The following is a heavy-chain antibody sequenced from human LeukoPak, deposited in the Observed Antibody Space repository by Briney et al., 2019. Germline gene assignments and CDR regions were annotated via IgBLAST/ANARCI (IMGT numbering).Heavy chain of an antibody. CDR3: AKDQAYYYGSGSYYSYFDY. Sequence: GGSLRLSCAASGFTFSSYGMHWVRQAPGKGLEWVAVISYDGSNKYYADSVKGRFTISGDNSKNTLYLQMNSLRAEDTAVYYCAKDQAYYYGSGSYYSYFDYWGQGTLVTVSS. J-gene: IGHJ4*02. CDR1: GFTFSSYG. V-gene: IGHV3-30*18. CDR2: ISYDGSNK. D-gene: IGHD3-10*01.